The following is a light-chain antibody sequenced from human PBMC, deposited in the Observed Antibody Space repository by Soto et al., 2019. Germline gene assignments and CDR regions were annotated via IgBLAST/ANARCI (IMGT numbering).Light chain of an antibody. CDR2: GAS. Sequence: EIVLTQSPATLSLSPGARAPLSCRASQSVSSNLAWYQQKPGQAPRLLIYGASTRATGIPARFSGSGSGTDFTLTISSLEPEDFAVYYCQQRSNWPTFGGGTKVDIK. CDR1: QSVSSN. V-gene: IGKV3-11*01. CDR3: QQRSNWPT. J-gene: IGKJ4*01.